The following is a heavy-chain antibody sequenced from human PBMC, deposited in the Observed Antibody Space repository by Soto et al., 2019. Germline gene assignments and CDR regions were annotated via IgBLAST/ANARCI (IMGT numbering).Heavy chain of an antibody. Sequence: QVQLQESGPGLVKPSETLSLTCTVSGGSISSYYWSWIRQPPGKGLEWIGYIYYSGSTNYNPSLTSQVTISVDTSKNQFSLKLSSVTAADTAVYYCARRWGAAFDYWGQGTLVTVSS. CDR1: GGSISSYY. J-gene: IGHJ4*02. CDR2: IYYSGST. D-gene: IGHD1-26*01. V-gene: IGHV4-59*08. CDR3: ARRWGAAFDY.